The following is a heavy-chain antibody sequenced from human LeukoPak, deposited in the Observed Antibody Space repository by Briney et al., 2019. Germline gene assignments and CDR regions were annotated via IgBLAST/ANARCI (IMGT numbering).Heavy chain of an antibody. CDR2: INPNSGGT. J-gene: IGHJ4*02. D-gene: IGHD3-22*01. Sequence: ASVKVSCKASGYTFTGYDMHWVRQAPGQGLEWMGWINPNSGGTNYAQKFQGRVTMTRDTSISTAYMELSRLRSDDTAVYYCARTRDSSFGAWYYFDYWGQGTLVTVSS. CDR3: ARTRDSSFGAWYYFDY. V-gene: IGHV1-2*02. CDR1: GYTFTGYD.